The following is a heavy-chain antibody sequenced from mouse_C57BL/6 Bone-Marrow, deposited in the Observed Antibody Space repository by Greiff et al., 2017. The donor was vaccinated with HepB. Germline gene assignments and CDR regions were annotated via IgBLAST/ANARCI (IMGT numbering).Heavy chain of an antibody. CDR2: IDPANGNT. J-gene: IGHJ4*01. D-gene: IGHD1-1*01. Sequence: VQLKESVAELVRPGASVKLSCTASGFNIKNTYMHWVKQRPEQGLEWIGRIDPANGNTKYAPKFQGKATITADTSSNTAYLQLSSLTSEDTAIYYCASGYYYGSSTLYYAMDYWGQGTSVTVSS. CDR1: GFNIKNTY. V-gene: IGHV14-3*01. CDR3: ASGYYYGSSTLYYAMDY.